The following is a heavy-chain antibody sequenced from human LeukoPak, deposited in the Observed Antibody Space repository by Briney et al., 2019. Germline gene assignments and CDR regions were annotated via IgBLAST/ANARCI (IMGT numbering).Heavy chain of an antibody. V-gene: IGHV4-39*07. CDR3: ARDSYSSSWYFDP. Sequence: SETLSLTCTVSGGSISSSSYYWGWIRQPPGKGLEWIGSIYYSGSTYYNPSLKSRVTISVDTSKNQFSLKLSSVTAADTAVYYCARDSYSSSWYFDPWGQGTLVTVSS. J-gene: IGHJ5*02. CDR2: IYYSGST. CDR1: GGSISSSSYY. D-gene: IGHD6-13*01.